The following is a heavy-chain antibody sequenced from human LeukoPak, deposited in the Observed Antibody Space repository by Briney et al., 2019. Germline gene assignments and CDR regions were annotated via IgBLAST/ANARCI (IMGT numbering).Heavy chain of an antibody. J-gene: IGHJ6*02. Sequence: GGSLRLSCAASGFTFRDYAMTWVRRAPGKGLEWVAGFRGSDGRTYYADSVKGRFSISRDNSKNSLYLQMNSLRAEDTAVYYCARDWVTLVRGGKGYYYYGMDVWGQGTTVTVSS. V-gene: IGHV3-23*01. CDR3: ARDWVTLVRGGKGYYYYGMDV. CDR2: FRGSDGRT. CDR1: GFTFRDYA. D-gene: IGHD3-10*01.